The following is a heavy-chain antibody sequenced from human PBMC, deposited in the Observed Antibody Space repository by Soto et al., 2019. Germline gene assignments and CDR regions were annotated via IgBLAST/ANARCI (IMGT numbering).Heavy chain of an antibody. Sequence: PGGSLRLSCAASGFTFSNYWVTWVRQAPGKGLEWVANIKKDGSEKNYVDSVKGRFTISRDNAKSSLYLQMNSLRRELRVREGLSYFDYWGQGTLVTVSS. CDR1: GFTFSNYW. CDR3: SYFDY. J-gene: IGHJ4*02. D-gene: IGHD1-26*01. V-gene: IGHV3-7*01. CDR2: IKKDGSEK.